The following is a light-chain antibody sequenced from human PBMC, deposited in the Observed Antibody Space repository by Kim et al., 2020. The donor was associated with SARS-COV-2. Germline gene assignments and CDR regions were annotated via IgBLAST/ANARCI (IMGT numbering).Light chain of an antibody. CDR1: SSNIGSYI. Sequence: ELTQPPSASGTPGQRVTISCSGSSSNIGSYIVNWYQQLPGTAPKVLIYSNNQRPSGVPDRFSGSKSGTSASLAISGLQSEDEADYYCAAWDDSLNAWVFGGGTKLTVL. V-gene: IGLV1-44*01. CDR3: AAWDDSLNAWV. J-gene: IGLJ3*02. CDR2: SNN.